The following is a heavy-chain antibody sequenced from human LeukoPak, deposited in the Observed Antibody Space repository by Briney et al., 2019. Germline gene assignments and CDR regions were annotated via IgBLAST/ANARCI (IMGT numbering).Heavy chain of an antibody. D-gene: IGHD1-1*01. Sequence: ASVKVSCKASGYTFTGYYMHWVRQAPGQGLEWMGWINPNSGGTNYAQKFQGRVTMTRDTSISTAYMELSRLRSDDTAVYYCARYGPYNNSRGNWFDPWGQGTLVTVSS. CDR3: ARYGPYNNSRGNWFDP. V-gene: IGHV1-2*02. J-gene: IGHJ5*02. CDR2: INPNSGGT. CDR1: GYTFTGYY.